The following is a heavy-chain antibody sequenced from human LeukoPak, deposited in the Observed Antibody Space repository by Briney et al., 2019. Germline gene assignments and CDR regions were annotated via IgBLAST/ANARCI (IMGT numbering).Heavy chain of an antibody. D-gene: IGHD7-27*01. V-gene: IGHV3-7*01. CDR1: GFTFSSYG. Sequence: GGSLRLSCAASGFTFSSYGMRWVRQAPGKGLEWVANIKQDGSEKYYVDSVKGRFTISRDNSKNTLYLQMNSLRADDTAVYYCARDGTSNWGSWFDPWGQGTLVTVSS. CDR2: IKQDGSEK. CDR3: ARDGTSNWGSWFDP. J-gene: IGHJ5*02.